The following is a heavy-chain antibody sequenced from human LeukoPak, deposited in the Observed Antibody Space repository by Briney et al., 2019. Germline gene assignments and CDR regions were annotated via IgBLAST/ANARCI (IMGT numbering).Heavy chain of an antibody. CDR1: GFTFNNYG. D-gene: IGHD5-12*01. V-gene: IGHV3-30*03. CDR2: ISYDGRNI. J-gene: IGHJ4*02. Sequence: GGSLRLSCAASGFTFNNYGMHWVRQAPGKGLEWVAVISYDGRNIHYPDSVKGRFTISRDISTDTLWLQMDSLRTEDTAVYYCARRGGYDTIDYWGQGTLVTVSS. CDR3: ARRGGYDTIDY.